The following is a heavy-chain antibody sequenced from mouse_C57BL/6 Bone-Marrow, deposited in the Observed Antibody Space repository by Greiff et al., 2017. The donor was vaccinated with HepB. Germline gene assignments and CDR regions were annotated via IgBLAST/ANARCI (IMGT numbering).Heavy chain of an antibody. D-gene: IGHD4-1*01. J-gene: IGHJ3*01. V-gene: IGHV5-6*01. Sequence: EVKVVESGGDLVKPGGSLKLSCAASGFTFSSYGMSWVRQTPDKRLEWVATISSGGSYTYYPDSVKGRFTISRDNAKNTLYLQMSSLKSEDTAMYYCARHRLGAWFAYWGQGTLVTVSA. CDR1: GFTFSSYG. CDR3: ARHRLGAWFAY. CDR2: ISSGGSYT.